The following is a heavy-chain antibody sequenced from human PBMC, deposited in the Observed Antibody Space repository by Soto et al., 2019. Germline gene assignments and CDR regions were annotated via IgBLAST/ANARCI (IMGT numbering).Heavy chain of an antibody. CDR2: IIPIFGTA. J-gene: IGHJ6*02. Sequence: SVKVSCKASGGTFSSYAISWVRQAPGQGLEWMGGIIPIFGTANYAQKFQGRVTITADESTSTAYMELSSLRSEDTAVYYCARRITIFGVADYYYYYGMDVWGQGTTVTVSS. CDR3: ARRITIFGVADYYYYYGMDV. D-gene: IGHD3-3*01. V-gene: IGHV1-69*13. CDR1: GGTFSSYA.